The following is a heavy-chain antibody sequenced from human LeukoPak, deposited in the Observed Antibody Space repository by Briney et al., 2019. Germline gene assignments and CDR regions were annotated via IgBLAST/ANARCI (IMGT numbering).Heavy chain of an antibody. CDR2: IYSGGTT. CDR3: ASKLITGY. J-gene: IGHJ4*02. CDR1: GLTVSSNY. Sequence: GGSLRLSCVVSGLTVSSNYMSWVRQARGKGLEWVSVIYSGGTTNYADSVKGRFLVYRDNSKNTLYLQMNSLRAEDTAVYYCASKLITGYWGQGTLVTVSS. D-gene: IGHD3-16*01. V-gene: IGHV3-66*01.